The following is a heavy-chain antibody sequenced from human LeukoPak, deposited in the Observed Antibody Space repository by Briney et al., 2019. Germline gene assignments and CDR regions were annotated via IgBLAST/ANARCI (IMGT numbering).Heavy chain of an antibody. CDR1: EFNFADYA. V-gene: IGHV3-49*04. CDR2: IRSKASGGAT. D-gene: IGHD2-2*01. J-gene: IGHJ6*02. CDR3: TRDLYQIMTSYYNGLDV. Sequence: GGSLRLSCTASEFNFADYAMTWVRQSPGKGLEWLAFIRSKASGGATQYAASVKGRFILSRDDAETIVYLQMNSLKIEDSAVYYCTRDLYQIMTSYYNGLDVWGQGTTVSVSS.